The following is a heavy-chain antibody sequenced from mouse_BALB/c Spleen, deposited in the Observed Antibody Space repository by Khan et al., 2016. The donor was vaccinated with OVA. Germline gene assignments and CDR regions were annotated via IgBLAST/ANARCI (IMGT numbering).Heavy chain of an antibody. CDR2: INPSYGRP. J-gene: IGHJ2*01. CDR1: GYTFPSYW. D-gene: IGHD2-3*01. Sequence: VQLQQPGAELVKPGASVKLSCKASGYTFPSYWMHWVQQRPGHGLEWIGEINPSYGRPNYHATFKSKATLTVDKSSSTAYMKLSSRTSEDSAVDYCARWSYDGYDYWGQGTTLTGSS. CDR3: ARWSYDGYDY. V-gene: IGHV1S81*02.